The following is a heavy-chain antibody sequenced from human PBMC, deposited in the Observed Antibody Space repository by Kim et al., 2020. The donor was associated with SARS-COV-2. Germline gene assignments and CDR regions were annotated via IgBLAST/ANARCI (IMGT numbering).Heavy chain of an antibody. CDR1: GFSFSSYG. D-gene: IGHD3-22*01. CDR2: ISGSGVTT. J-gene: IGHJ4*02. Sequence: GGSLRLSCAASGFSFSSYGMSWVRQAPGKGLEWVSVISGSGVTTDYADSVKGRFTISRDNSKNTLYLQMNSLRAEDTAVYYCAKTTPYYDTSGYYEVNPFDYWGQGALVTFSS. CDR3: AKTTPYYDTSGYYEVNPFDY. V-gene: IGHV3-23*01.